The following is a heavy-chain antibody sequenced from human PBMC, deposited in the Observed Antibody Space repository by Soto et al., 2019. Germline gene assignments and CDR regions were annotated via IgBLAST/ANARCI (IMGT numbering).Heavy chain of an antibody. CDR3: ARGPPGGGGKLTGDY. V-gene: IGHV3-74*01. CDR2: IDNDGSST. Sequence: EVQLVESGGGLIQPGGSLRLSCAASGFTFSSYWMHWVRQAPGKGLVWVSRIDNDGSSTTYADSVKGRFTISRDNAKNTVYLQMNRLRAGDTAGDYLARGPPGGGGKLTGDYWGQGTLVTVSS. CDR1: GFTFSSYW. J-gene: IGHJ4*02. D-gene: IGHD3-9*01.